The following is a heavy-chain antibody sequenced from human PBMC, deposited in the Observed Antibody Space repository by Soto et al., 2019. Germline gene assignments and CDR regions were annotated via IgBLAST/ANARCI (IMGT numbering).Heavy chain of an antibody. CDR1: GYTFTGYF. CDR3: ARGSRITGTTPLDY. Sequence: QVQLVQSGAEVKKPGASVKVSCEASGYTFTGYFIHWVRQAPGQGLEWMGWINPNSGGTNSAQKFQGWVTMTTDTTITTAYMELRRLRSDDTAIYYCARGSRITGTTPLDYWGQGTLITGSS. V-gene: IGHV1-2*04. D-gene: IGHD1-7*01. CDR2: INPNSGGT. J-gene: IGHJ4*02.